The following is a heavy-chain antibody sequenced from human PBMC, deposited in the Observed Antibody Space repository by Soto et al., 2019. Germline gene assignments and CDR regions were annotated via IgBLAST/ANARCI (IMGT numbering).Heavy chain of an antibody. CDR1: GFTFSSYA. CDR2: ISYDGSNK. D-gene: IGHD1-26*01. V-gene: IGHV3-30-3*01. Sequence: LRLSCAASGFTFSSYAMHWVRQAPGKGPEWVAVISYDGSNKYYADSVKGRFTISRDNSKNTLYLQMNSLRAEDTAVYYCARGTRYSGSSADYYYYGMDVWGQGTTVTVSS. J-gene: IGHJ6*02. CDR3: ARGTRYSGSSADYYYYGMDV.